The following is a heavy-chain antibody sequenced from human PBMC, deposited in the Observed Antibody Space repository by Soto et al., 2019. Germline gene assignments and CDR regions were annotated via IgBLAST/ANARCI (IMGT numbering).Heavy chain of an antibody. CDR2: INPNSGGT. D-gene: IGHD3-9*01. Sequence: ASVKVSCKASGYTLIMYYIHWMRQAPGQGLEWMGWINPNSGGTNYAQKFQGWVTMTRDTSISTAYMELSRLRSDDTAVYYCARGVLTGFTGAYYYYGMDVWGQGTTVTVSS. V-gene: IGHV1-2*04. CDR1: GYTLIMYY. J-gene: IGHJ6*02. CDR3: ARGVLTGFTGAYYYYGMDV.